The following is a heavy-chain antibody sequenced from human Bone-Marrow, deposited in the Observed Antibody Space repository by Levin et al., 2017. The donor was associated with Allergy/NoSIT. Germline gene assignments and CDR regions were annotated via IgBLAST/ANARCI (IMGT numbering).Heavy chain of an antibody. V-gene: IGHV1-69*02. CDR1: GGTFSSYT. D-gene: IGHD6-19*01. Sequence: SVKVSCKASGGTFSSYTISWVRQAPGQGLEWMGRIIPILGIANYAQKFQGRVTITADKSTSTAYMELSSLRSEDTAVYYCARGHSSGWYDYFDYWGQGTLVTVSS. CDR3: ARGHSSGWYDYFDY. CDR2: IIPILGIA. J-gene: IGHJ4*02.